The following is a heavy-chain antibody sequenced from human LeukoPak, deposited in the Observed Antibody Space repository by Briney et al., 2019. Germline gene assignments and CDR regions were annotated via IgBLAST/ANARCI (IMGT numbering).Heavy chain of an antibody. CDR1: GFTFSGSA. V-gene: IGHV3-30*01. CDR3: ARGAGTTVYYMDV. Sequence: GGSLRLSCAAPGFTFSGSAMHWVRQAPGKGLEWVAVISSDGSHKYYADSVKGQFTISRDNSNNTLYLHMNSLRPEDTAVYYCARGAGTTVYYMDVWGKGTTVTVSS. CDR2: ISSDGSHK. J-gene: IGHJ6*03. D-gene: IGHD1-7*01.